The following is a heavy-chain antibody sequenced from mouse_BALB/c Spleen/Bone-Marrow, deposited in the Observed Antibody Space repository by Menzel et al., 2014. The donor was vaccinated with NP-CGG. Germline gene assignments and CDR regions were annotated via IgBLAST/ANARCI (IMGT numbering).Heavy chain of an antibody. J-gene: IGHJ4*01. CDR3: ARSRAMDY. CDR2: IYPGNSDT. CDR1: GYTFTIYW. V-gene: IGHV1-87*01. Sequence: VQLQQSGAVLARPGASVKMSCKASGYTFTIYWMHWVKQRPGQGLEWIGAIYPGNSDTSYNQKFKDKATLSVDKSSSAAYMQLNSLTSEDSAVYYCARSRAMDYWGQGASVIVTS.